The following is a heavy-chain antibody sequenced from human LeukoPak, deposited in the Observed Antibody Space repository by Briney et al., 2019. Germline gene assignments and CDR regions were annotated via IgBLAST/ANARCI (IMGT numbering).Heavy chain of an antibody. V-gene: IGHV3-66*02. J-gene: IGHJ4*02. CDR1: GFTVSSNS. Sequence: PGGSLRLSCVVSGFTVSSNSNSWVRQAPGKGLEWVSIIYNSGTTYYADSVKGRFTISRDNSKNTLYLQMNSLRPEDTAVHYCARGHYGGNSVFDYWGQGTLVTVSS. D-gene: IGHD4-23*01. CDR2: IYNSGTT. CDR3: ARGHYGGNSVFDY.